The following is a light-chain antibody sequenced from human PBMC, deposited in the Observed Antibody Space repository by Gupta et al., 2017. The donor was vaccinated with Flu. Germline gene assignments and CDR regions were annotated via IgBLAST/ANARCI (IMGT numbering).Light chain of an antibody. CDR2: ENN. CDR1: STNIGNNY. Sequence: KVTISCSRSSTNIGNNYVSWYQQLPGTAPKLLIYENNKRPSVIPDRFSGSKSGTSATLGITGLQTGDEADYYCGTCDSSLSAWVFGGGTKLTVL. J-gene: IGLJ3*02. V-gene: IGLV1-51*02. CDR3: GTCDSSLSAWV.